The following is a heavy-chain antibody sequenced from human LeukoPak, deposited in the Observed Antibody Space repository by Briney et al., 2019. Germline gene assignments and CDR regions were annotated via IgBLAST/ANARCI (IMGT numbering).Heavy chain of an antibody. D-gene: IGHD1-26*01. CDR3: AREGSKEWELPSGVRFDP. CDR1: GGSISSYY. V-gene: IGHV4-4*07. Sequence: SETLSLTCTVSGGSISSYYWSWIRQPAGKGLEWIGRIYTSGSTNYNPSLKSRVTMSVDTSKNQFSLKLSSVTAADTAVYYCAREGSKEWELPSGVRFDPWGQGTLVTVSS. J-gene: IGHJ5*02. CDR2: IYTSGST.